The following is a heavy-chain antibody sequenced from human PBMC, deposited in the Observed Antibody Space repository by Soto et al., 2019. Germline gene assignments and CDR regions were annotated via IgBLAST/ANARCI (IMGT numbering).Heavy chain of an antibody. CDR1: GGSISSGDYY. J-gene: IGHJ4*02. D-gene: IGHD6-13*01. V-gene: IGHV4-30-4*01. Sequence: QVQLQESGPGLVKPSQTLSLTCTVSGGSISSGDYYWSWIRQPPGKGLEWIGYISYSGSTYYNPSLKSPLTISVDTSTNQFSLKLTSVTAADTAVYYRVTLFGAAAPFDYWGQGTLVTVSS. CDR2: ISYSGST. CDR3: VTLFGAAAPFDY.